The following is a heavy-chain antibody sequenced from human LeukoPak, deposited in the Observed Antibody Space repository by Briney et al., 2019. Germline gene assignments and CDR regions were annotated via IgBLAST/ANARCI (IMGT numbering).Heavy chain of an antibody. CDR1: GGSISSGDYY. J-gene: IGHJ4*02. CDR2: IYYSGST. V-gene: IGHV4-30-4*08. CDR3: ARETRNGGFDY. D-gene: IGHD3-10*01. Sequence: PSETLSLTCTVSGGSISSGDYYWSWIRQPPGKGLEWIGYIYYSGSTYYNPSLKSRVTISVDTSKNQFSLKLSSVTAADTAVYFCARETRNGGFDYWGQGTQVTVSS.